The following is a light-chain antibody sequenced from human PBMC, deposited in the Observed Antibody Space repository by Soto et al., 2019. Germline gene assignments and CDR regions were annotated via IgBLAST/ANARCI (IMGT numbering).Light chain of an antibody. J-gene: IGLJ1*01. CDR1: SXDVGSYSL. CDR2: GAS. Sequence: QSALTQPASVSGSPGQSITIYCTGTSXDVGSYSLISWYQQQPGKAPKLVIYGASERPSGVSDRFSGSKSGNTASLTISGLQPEDEADYYCCSYAGSSSLVFGTGTKVTVL. V-gene: IGLV2-23*01. CDR3: CSYAGSSSLV.